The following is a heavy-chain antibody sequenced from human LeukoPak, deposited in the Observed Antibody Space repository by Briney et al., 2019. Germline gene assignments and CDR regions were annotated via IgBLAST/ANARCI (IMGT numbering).Heavy chain of an antibody. CDR3: AKEAYYGDYEFFDY. D-gene: IGHD4-17*01. Sequence: GGSLRLSCAASGFTFSSYGMHWVRQAPGKGLEWVAFIRYDGSNKYYADSVKGRFTISRDNSKNTLYLQMNSLRAEDTAVYHCAKEAYYGDYEFFDYWGQGTLATVSS. V-gene: IGHV3-30*02. CDR2: IRYDGSNK. J-gene: IGHJ4*02. CDR1: GFTFSSYG.